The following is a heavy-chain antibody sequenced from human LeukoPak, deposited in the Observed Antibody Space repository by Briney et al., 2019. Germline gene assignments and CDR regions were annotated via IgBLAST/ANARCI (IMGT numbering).Heavy chain of an antibody. J-gene: IGHJ4*02. Sequence: GASVKVSCKASGYTFTGYYMHWVRQAPGQGLEWMGWINPYSGDTNYAQKFQGSVTMTRDTSMSTAYMELSRLISDDTAVYYCARSRTIFGVVIRVYYFDYWGQGTPVTVSS. CDR3: ARSRTIFGVVIRVYYFDY. CDR1: GYTFTGYY. CDR2: INPYSGDT. D-gene: IGHD3-3*01. V-gene: IGHV1-2*02.